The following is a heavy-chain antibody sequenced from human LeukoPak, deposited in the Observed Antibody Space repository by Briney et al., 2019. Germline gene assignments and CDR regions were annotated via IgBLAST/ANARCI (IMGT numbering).Heavy chain of an antibody. CDR3: ASDNRGYSSSWSTIYYYYYYMDV. CDR1: GFTFSSYA. CDR2: ISYDGSNK. V-gene: IGHV3-30*01. D-gene: IGHD6-13*01. Sequence: GSLSLSCAASGFTFSSYAMHWVRQAPGKGLEWVAVISYDGSNKYYANSVKGRFTISRDNSKNTLYLQMNSLRAEDTAVYYCASDNRGYSSSWSTIYYYYYYMDVWGKGTTVTVSS. J-gene: IGHJ6*03.